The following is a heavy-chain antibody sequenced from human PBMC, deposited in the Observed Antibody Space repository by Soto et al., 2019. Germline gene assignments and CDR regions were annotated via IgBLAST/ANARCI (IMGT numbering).Heavy chain of an antibody. Sequence: QVLLQESGPGLVKPSGTLSLTCAVASGSISSSNWWSWVRQPPGKGLEWIGAIYHSGTTNYNPSLKSRVTIEVDKSKNQCSLKLSSVTAADTAVYYCASLIAVANYWGQGNLVTVSS. CDR2: IYHSGTT. D-gene: IGHD6-19*01. V-gene: IGHV4-4*02. CDR3: ASLIAVANY. J-gene: IGHJ4*02. CDR1: SGSISSSNW.